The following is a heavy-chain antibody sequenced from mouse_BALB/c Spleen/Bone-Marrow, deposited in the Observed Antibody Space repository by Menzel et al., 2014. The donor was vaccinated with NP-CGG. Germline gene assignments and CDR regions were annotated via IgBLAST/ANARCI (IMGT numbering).Heavy chain of an antibody. CDR1: GFTFTDYY. V-gene: IGHV7-3*02. Sequence: EVMLVESGGGLVQPGGSLRLSCATSGFTFTDYYMSWVRQPPGKALEWLGFIRNKANGYTTEYSASVKGRFTISRDNSQSILYLQMNTLRAEASATYYCARWLLRAMDYWGQGTSVTVSS. CDR2: IRNKANGYTT. J-gene: IGHJ4*01. D-gene: IGHD2-3*01. CDR3: ARWLLRAMDY.